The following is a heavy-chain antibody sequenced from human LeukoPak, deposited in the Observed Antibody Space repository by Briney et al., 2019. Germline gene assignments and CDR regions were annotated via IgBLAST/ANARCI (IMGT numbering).Heavy chain of an antibody. CDR1: GGSISSYY. CDR3: ARDTYYYDRSGYYYVGAFDI. J-gene: IGHJ3*02. CDR2: IYTSGST. Sequence: SETLSLTCTVSGGSISSYYWSWIRQPAGKGLEWIGRIYTSGSTNYNPSLKSRVTMSVDTSKNQFSLKLSSVTAADTAVYYCARDTYYYDRSGYYYVGAFDIWGQGTMVTVSS. V-gene: IGHV4-4*07. D-gene: IGHD3-22*01.